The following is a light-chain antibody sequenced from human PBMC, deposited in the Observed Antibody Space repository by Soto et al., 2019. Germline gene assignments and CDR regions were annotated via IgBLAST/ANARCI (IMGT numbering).Light chain of an antibody. CDR2: DAS. V-gene: IGKV3-15*01. J-gene: IGKJ5*01. Sequence: EIVMTQSPATQSSSTGETASLSCRASQSVDTNLAWYQQKPGQAPRLLIYDASTRAAGIPARFSGSGSGTKFTLTISSLQSEDFAVYYCQQFDDSVTFGQGTRLEIK. CDR1: QSVDTN. CDR3: QQFDDSVT.